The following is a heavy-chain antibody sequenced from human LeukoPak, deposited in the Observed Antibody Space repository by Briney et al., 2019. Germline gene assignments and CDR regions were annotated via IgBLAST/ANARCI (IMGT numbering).Heavy chain of an antibody. J-gene: IGHJ6*03. Sequence: GGSLRPSCAGSGFTLSSYGISWGRPAPGEGVEWVSAISGSGGSTYYADSVKGRFTISRDNSKNTLYLQMNSLKTEDTAVYYCTSWGGIAVGYYMDVWGKGTTVTVSS. D-gene: IGHD6-19*01. V-gene: IGHV3-23*01. CDR2: ISGSGGST. CDR1: GFTLSSYG. CDR3: TSWGGIAVGYYMDV.